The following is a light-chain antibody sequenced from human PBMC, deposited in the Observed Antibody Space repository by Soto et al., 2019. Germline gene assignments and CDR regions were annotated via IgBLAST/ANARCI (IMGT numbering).Light chain of an antibody. Sequence: EIVLTQSPATLSLSPGERATLSCGASQSVDRNYLAWYQQKPGLAPRLLMYDASSRASDIPDRFSGSGSGTHFTLTISRLEPEDFAVYYCHQYSTSPRTFGQGTNVEIK. CDR2: DAS. CDR1: QSVDRNY. CDR3: HQYSTSPRT. J-gene: IGKJ1*01. V-gene: IGKV3D-20*01.